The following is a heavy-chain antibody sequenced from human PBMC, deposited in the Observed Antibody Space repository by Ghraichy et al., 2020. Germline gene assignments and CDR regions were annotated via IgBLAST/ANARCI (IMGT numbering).Heavy chain of an antibody. J-gene: IGHJ4*02. D-gene: IGHD3-22*01. CDR3: ARSETYYYDSSGYYFDY. V-gene: IGHV6-1*01. CDR1: GDSVSSNSAA. CDR2: TYYRSKWYN. Sequence: SQTLSLTCAISGDSVSSNSAAWNWIRQSPSRGLEWLGRTYYRSKWYNDYAVSVKSRITINPDTSKNQFSLQLNSVTPEDTAVYYCARSETYYYDSSGYYFDYWGQGTLVTVSS.